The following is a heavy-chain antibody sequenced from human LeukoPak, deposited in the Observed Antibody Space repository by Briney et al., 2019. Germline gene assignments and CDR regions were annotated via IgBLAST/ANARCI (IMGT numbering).Heavy chain of an antibody. J-gene: IGHJ4*02. CDR1: GGTFSSYA. D-gene: IGHD6-19*01. CDR3: ARDLGYSSGWYYFDY. Sequence: SVKVSCKASGGTFSSYAISWVRQAPGQGLEWMGGIIPIFETANYAQKFQGRVTITADEFTNTAYMELNSLRSEDTAVYYCARDLGYSSGWYYFDYWGQGTLVTVSS. CDR2: IIPIFETA. V-gene: IGHV1-69*01.